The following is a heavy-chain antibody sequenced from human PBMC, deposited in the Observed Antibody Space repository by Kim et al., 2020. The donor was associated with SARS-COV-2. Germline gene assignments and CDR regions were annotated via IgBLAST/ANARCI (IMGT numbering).Heavy chain of an antibody. D-gene: IGHD3-3*01. CDR1: GYTFTSYA. J-gene: IGHJ3*02. CDR2: INTNTGNP. Sequence: ASVKVSCKASGYTFTSYAMNWVRQAPGQGLEWMGWINTNTGNPTYAQGFTGRFVFSLDTSVSTAYLQISSLKAEDTAVYYCARDTSTTIFGVVIMYDAFDIWGQGPMVTVSS. V-gene: IGHV7-4-1*02. CDR3: ARDTSTTIFGVVIMYDAFDI.